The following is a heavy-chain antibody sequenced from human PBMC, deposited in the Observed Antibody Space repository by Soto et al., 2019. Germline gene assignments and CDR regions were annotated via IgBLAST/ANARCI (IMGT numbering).Heavy chain of an antibody. CDR2: IYYSGST. Sequence: SETLSLTCTVSGGSISSGGYYWSWIRRHPGKGLEWIGYIYYSGSTYYNPSLKSRVTISVDTSKNQFSLKLSSVTAADTAVYYCARDAGGSNNWFDPWGQGTLVTVSS. CDR3: ARDAGGSNNWFDP. J-gene: IGHJ5*02. D-gene: IGHD3-16*01. V-gene: IGHV4-31*03. CDR1: GGSISSGGYY.